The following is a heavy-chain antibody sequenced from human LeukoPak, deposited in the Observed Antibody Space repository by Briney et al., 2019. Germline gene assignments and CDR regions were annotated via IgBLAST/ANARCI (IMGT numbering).Heavy chain of an antibody. J-gene: IGHJ6*03. Sequence: SETLSLTCTVSGGSINLYYWSWLRQPAGKALEWIGRIYTSGSTNYNPSLKSRVTISVDTSKNQFSLKLSSVTAADTAVYYCARVGSGSFYYYYYMDVWGKGTTVTISS. CDR1: GGSINLYY. D-gene: IGHD1-26*01. CDR3: ARVGSGSFYYYYYMDV. V-gene: IGHV4-4*07. CDR2: IYTSGST.